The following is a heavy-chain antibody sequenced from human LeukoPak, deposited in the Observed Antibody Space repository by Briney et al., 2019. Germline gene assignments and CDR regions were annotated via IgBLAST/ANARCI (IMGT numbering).Heavy chain of an antibody. V-gene: IGHV3-11*01. J-gene: IGHJ3*02. Sequence: GGSLRLSRAASGFTFSDYYMSWIRQAPGKGLEWVSYISSSGSTIYYADSVKGRFTISRDNAKNSLYLQMNSLRAEDMALYYCAKDRGPHSEPDAFDIWGQGTMVTVSS. CDR1: GFTFSDYY. CDR3: AKDRGPHSEPDAFDI. CDR2: ISSSGSTI. D-gene: IGHD1-14*01.